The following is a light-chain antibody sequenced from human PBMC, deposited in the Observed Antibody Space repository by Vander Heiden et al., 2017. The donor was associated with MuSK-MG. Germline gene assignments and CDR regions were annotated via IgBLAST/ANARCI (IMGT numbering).Light chain of an antibody. V-gene: IGKV1-39*01. CDR1: QNIRNH. CDR3: QQTDDTPHVT. J-gene: IGKJ5*01. Sequence: DIQMTQSPSSLSASVGDRVSISCRASQNIRNHVNWYQAKPGKAPKLLIYAASTLPTGVPSRFSGSGSGTDFTLTVNGRQPEDFAPYYCQQTDDTPHVTFGQGTRLDIK. CDR2: AAS.